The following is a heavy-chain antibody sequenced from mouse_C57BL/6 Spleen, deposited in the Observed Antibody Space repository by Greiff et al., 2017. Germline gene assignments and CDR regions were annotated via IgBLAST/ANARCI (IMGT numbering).Heavy chain of an antibody. D-gene: IGHD2-2*01. Sequence: QVQLQQPGAELVKPGASVKLSCKASGYTFTSYWMHWVKQRPGRGLEWIGRIDPNSGGTKYNEKFKSKATLTVDKPSSTAYMQLISLTSEDSAVYYSARTGPYGYDTFDYWGQGTTLTVSS. CDR3: ARTGPYGYDTFDY. CDR1: GYTFTSYW. CDR2: IDPNSGGT. V-gene: IGHV1-72*01. J-gene: IGHJ2*01.